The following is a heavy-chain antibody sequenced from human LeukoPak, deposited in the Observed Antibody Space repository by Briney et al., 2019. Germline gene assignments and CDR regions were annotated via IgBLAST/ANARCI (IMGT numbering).Heavy chain of an antibody. D-gene: IGHD3-10*01. J-gene: IGHJ4*02. CDR2: MYYSGST. Sequence: PSETLSLTCAVSGGSINTYFWSWLRQPPGKGLEWIGYMYYSGSTNYNPSLKSRATISMDTSKNQFSLKLNSVTAADTAVYYCARQIAWGVGRFDYWGQGTLATVSA. CDR1: GGSINTYF. CDR3: ARQIAWGVGRFDY. V-gene: IGHV4-59*08.